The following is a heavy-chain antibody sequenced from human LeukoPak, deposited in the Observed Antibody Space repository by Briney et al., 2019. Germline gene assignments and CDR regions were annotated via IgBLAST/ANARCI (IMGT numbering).Heavy chain of an antibody. Sequence: GASVKVSCKASGYTFTGYYMHWVRHAPGQGLEWMGWINPNSGGTNYAQKFQGRVTITADESTSTAYMELSSLRSEDTAVYYCATPPRYCSSTSCENPYYYYMDVWGKGTTVTISS. J-gene: IGHJ6*03. CDR2: INPNSGGT. V-gene: IGHV1-2*02. CDR3: ATPPRYCSSTSCENPYYYYMDV. D-gene: IGHD2-2*01. CDR1: GYTFTGYY.